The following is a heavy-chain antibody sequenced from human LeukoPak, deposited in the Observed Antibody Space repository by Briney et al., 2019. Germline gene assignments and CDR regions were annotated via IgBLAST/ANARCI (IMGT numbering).Heavy chain of an antibody. D-gene: IGHD3-22*01. Sequence: SGTLSLTCAVSGGSISSSNWWSWVRQPPGKGLEWIGEIYHSGSTNYNPSLKSRVTISVDKSENQFSLKLSSVTAADPAVYYFAKNTYYYENSGYYPHGAFDHWGQGTPVTVSS. CDR2: IYHSGST. J-gene: IGHJ4*02. V-gene: IGHV4-4*02. CDR3: AKNTYYYENSGYYPHGAFDH. CDR1: GGSISSSNW.